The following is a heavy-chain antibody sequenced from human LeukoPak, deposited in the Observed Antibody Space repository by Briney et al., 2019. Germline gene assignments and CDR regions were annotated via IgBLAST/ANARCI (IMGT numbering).Heavy chain of an antibody. Sequence: PSETLSLTCTVSGGSISSYYWSWIRQPPGKGLEWIGYIYNSGTTNYNPSLESRVTISVDTSENQFSLKLSSVTAADTAVYYCARRTLYSSGYDYWGQGTLVTVSS. CDR1: GGSISSYY. V-gene: IGHV4-59*08. CDR3: ARRTLYSSGYDY. D-gene: IGHD6-19*01. J-gene: IGHJ4*02. CDR2: IYNSGTT.